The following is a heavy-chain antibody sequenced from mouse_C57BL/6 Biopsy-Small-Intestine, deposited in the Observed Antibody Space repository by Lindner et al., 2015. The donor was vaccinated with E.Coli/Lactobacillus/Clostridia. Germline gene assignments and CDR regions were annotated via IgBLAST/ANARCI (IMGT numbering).Heavy chain of an antibody. D-gene: IGHD1-1*01. Sequence: VQLQESGGDLVKPGGSLKLSCAASGFTFSSYGMSWVRQTPDKRLEWVATISSGGSYTYYPDSVKGRFTISRDNAKNTLYLQMSSLKSEDTAMYYCARHRDYGSSYAMDYWVKEPQSPSPQ. V-gene: IGHV5-6*01. CDR2: ISSGGSYT. CDR3: ARHRDYGSSYAMDY. J-gene: IGHJ4*01. CDR1: GFTFSSYG.